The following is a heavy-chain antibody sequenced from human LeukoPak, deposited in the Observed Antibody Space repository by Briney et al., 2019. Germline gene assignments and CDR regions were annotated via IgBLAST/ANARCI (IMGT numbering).Heavy chain of an antibody. CDR1: GFTFSGYS. Sequence: PGGSLRLSCVASGFTFSGYSMNWVRQAPGKGLEWVSSISSSSSYIYYADSVKGRFTISRDNAKNTLYLQMNSLRAEDTAVYYCVTGYSSTWYNAFDIWGQGTMVTVSS. D-gene: IGHD6-13*01. J-gene: IGHJ3*02. V-gene: IGHV3-21*01. CDR2: ISSSSSYI. CDR3: VTGYSSTWYNAFDI.